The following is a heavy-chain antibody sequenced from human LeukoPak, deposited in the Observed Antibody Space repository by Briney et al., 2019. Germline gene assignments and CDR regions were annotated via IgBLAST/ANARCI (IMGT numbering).Heavy chain of an antibody. D-gene: IGHD6-13*01. CDR1: GGSISSYY. V-gene: IGHV4-59*01. Sequence: LSETLSLTCTVSGGSISSYYWSWIRQPPGKGLEWIGYIYYSGSTNYSPSLKSRVTISVDTSKNRFSLKLSSVTAADTAVYYCARGGRSSSWSEGLFDYWGQGTLVTVSS. CDR3: ARGGRSSSWSEGLFDY. J-gene: IGHJ4*02. CDR2: IYYSGST.